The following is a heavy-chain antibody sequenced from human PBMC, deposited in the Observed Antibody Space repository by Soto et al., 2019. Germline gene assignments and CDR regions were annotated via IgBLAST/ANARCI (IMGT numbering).Heavy chain of an antibody. V-gene: IGHV3-23*01. Sequence: PGGSLRLSCAASGFTFSSYAMSWVRQAPGKGLEWVSAISGSGDSTYYADSVKGRFTISRDNSKNTLYLQMNSLRAEDTAAYYCAKDFSGGLTYAFDIWGQRTMVTVSS. J-gene: IGHJ3*02. CDR2: ISGSGDST. D-gene: IGHD2-8*02. CDR1: GFTFSSYA. CDR3: AKDFSGGLTYAFDI.